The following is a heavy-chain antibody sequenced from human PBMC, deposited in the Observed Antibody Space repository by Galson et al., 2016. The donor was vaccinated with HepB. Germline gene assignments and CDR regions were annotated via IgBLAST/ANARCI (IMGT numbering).Heavy chain of an antibody. D-gene: IGHD2-8*01. J-gene: IGHJ1*01. CDR1: GVSISTTTYY. CDR3: ARDELTNCVGSHCYPM. Sequence: SETLSLTCSVSGVSISTTTYYWGWIRQPPGKGLEWIGSFSHGSTYYNPSLKSRVTISVDTSKSLFSLQVSSVTAADTAVYYCARDELTNCVGSHCYPMWGQGALVAVSS. CDR2: FSHGST. V-gene: IGHV4-39*01.